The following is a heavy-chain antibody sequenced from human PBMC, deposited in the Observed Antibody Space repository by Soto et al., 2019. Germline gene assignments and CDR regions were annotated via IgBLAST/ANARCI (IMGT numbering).Heavy chain of an antibody. CDR3: AREQDFWSGYTTDAFDI. V-gene: IGHV1-3*01. Sequence: ASVKVSCKASGYTFTSYAMHWVRQAPGQRLEWMGWINAGNGNTKYTQKFQGRVTITRDTSTSTAYMELSSLRSEDTAVYYCAREQDFWSGYTTDAFDIWGQGTMVTVSS. CDR1: GYTFTSYA. D-gene: IGHD3-3*01. J-gene: IGHJ3*02. CDR2: INAGNGNT.